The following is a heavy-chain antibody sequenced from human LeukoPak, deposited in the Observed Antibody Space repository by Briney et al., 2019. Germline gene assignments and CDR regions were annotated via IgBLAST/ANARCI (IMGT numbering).Heavy chain of an antibody. CDR3: ARGFPYCSAGSCYYGLDV. Sequence: PGGSLRLSCAASGFTFSSYSMHWVRQAPGKGLEWVSSISSSNNYIYYADSMKGRFTISRDNAKNTPYLQLNSLRAEDTAVYYCARGFPYCSAGSCYYGLDVWGQGTTVTVSS. D-gene: IGHD2-15*01. V-gene: IGHV3-21*01. J-gene: IGHJ6*02. CDR2: ISSSNNYI. CDR1: GFTFSSYS.